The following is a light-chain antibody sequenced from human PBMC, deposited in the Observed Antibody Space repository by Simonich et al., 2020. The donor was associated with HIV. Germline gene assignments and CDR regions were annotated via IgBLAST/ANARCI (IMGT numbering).Light chain of an antibody. CDR3: QQANSFPLT. CDR2: AAS. J-gene: IGKJ4*01. CDR1: QSISSY. Sequence: DIQMTQSPSSLSASVGDRVTITCRASQSISSYLNWYQQKQGKAPKLLIYAASSLQSGVPSRFSGSGSGTDFTLTISSLQPEDFATYYCQQANSFPLTFGGGTKVEIK. V-gene: IGKV1-39*01.